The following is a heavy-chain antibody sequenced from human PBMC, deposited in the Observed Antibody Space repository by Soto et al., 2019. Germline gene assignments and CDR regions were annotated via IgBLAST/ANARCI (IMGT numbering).Heavy chain of an antibody. J-gene: IGHJ5*02. CDR3: ARLRITGTTIWFDP. V-gene: IGHV4-39*01. Sequence: SETLSLTCTVSGGSISSSSYYWGWIRQPPGKGLEWIGSIYYSGSTYYNPSLKSRVTISVDTSKNQLSLKLSSVTAADTAVYYCARLRITGTTIWFDPWGQGTLVTVSS. CDR1: GGSISSSSYY. CDR2: IYYSGST. D-gene: IGHD1-7*01.